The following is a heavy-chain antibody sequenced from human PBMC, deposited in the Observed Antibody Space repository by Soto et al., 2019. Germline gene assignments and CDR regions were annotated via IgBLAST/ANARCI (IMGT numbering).Heavy chain of an antibody. CDR2: ISYDGSNK. V-gene: IGHV3-30-3*01. J-gene: IGHJ4*02. D-gene: IGHD6-19*01. CDR1: GFTFSSYA. Sequence: QVQLVESGGGVVQPGRSLRLSCAASGFTFSSYAMHWVRQAPGKGLEWVAVISYDGSNKYYADSVKGRLTISRDNSKNTLYLQMNSLRAEDTAVYYCARVPMRSGSGWFGLDYWGQGTLVTVSS. CDR3: ARVPMRSGSGWFGLDY.